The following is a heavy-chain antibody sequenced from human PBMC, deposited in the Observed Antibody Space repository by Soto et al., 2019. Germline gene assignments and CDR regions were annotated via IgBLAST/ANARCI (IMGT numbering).Heavy chain of an antibody. J-gene: IGHJ5*02. CDR2: IDPSDSYT. CDR1: GYSFTSYW. Sequence: PGESLKISCKGSGYSFTSYWISWVRQMPGKGLEWMGRIDPSDSYTNYSPSFQGHVTISADKSISTAYLQWSSLKASDTAMYYCARHAYCSSTSCRHTPWFAPWGQGTLVTVSS. V-gene: IGHV5-10-1*01. D-gene: IGHD2-2*01. CDR3: ARHAYCSSTSCRHTPWFAP.